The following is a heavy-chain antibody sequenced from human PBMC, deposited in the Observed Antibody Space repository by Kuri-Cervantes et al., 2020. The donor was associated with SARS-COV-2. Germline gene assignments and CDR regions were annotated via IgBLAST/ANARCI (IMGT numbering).Heavy chain of an antibody. Sequence: GSLRLSCAVSGYSISSGYYWGWIRQPPGKGLEWIGSIYHSGSTYYNPSLKSRVTISVDTSKNQFSLKLSSVTAADTAVYYCARDATIFGVVKSWFDPWGQGTLVTVSS. D-gene: IGHD3-3*01. CDR2: IYHSGST. J-gene: IGHJ5*02. CDR1: GYSISSGYY. CDR3: ARDATIFGVVKSWFDP. V-gene: IGHV4-38-2*02.